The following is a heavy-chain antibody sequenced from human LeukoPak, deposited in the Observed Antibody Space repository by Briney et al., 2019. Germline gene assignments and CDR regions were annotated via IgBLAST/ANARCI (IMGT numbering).Heavy chain of an antibody. CDR2: IYSSGNT. CDR3: AELGITMIGGV. CDR1: GFTVSSNY. V-gene: IGHV3-53*01. D-gene: IGHD3-10*02. J-gene: IGHJ6*04. Sequence: GGSLRLSCAASGFTVSSNYMNWVRQAPGKGLEWVSVIYSSGNTYYVDSVKGRFTISRDNAKNSLYLQMNSLGAEDTAVYYCAELGITMIGGVWGKGTTVTISS.